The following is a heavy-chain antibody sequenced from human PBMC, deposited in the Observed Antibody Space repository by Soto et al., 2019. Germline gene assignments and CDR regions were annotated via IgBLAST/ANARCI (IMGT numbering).Heavy chain of an antibody. CDR3: ARSYCGGDCYSGWFDP. CDR2: INHSGST. Sequence: SETLSLTCAVYGGSFSGYYWSWIRQPPGKGLEWIGEINHSGSTNYNPSLKSRVTISVDTSKNQFSLKLSSVTAADTAVYYCARSYCGGDCYSGWFDPWGQGTLVTVSS. CDR1: GGSFSGYY. V-gene: IGHV4-34*01. J-gene: IGHJ5*02. D-gene: IGHD2-21*02.